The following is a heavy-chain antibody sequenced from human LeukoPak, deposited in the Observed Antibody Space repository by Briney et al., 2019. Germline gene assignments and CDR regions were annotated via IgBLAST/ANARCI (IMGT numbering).Heavy chain of an antibody. CDR2: IRSSGSTI. D-gene: IGHD3-3*01. Sequence: GGSLRLSCAASGFTFSDYYMSWIRQAPGKGLEWVSYIRSSGSTIYYADSVKGRFTISRDNAKNSLYLQMNSLRAEDTAVYYCARGFVFYDFWSGYYTKGAFDIWGQGTMVTVSS. J-gene: IGHJ3*02. V-gene: IGHV3-11*01. CDR1: GFTFSDYY. CDR3: ARGFVFYDFWSGYYTKGAFDI.